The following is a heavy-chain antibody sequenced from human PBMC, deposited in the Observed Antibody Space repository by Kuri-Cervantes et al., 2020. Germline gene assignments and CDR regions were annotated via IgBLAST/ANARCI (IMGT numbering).Heavy chain of an antibody. CDR3: ARGRTWYYDILTGYLFDY. D-gene: IGHD3-9*01. Sequence: GESLKISCAASGFTFSNYALHWVRQAPGKGLEWVAVISYDGSNKYYADSVKGRFTISRDNSKNTLYLQMNSLRAEDTAVYYCARGRTWYYDILTGYLFDYWGQGTLVTVSS. CDR2: ISYDGSNK. CDR1: GFTFSNYA. J-gene: IGHJ4*02. V-gene: IGHV3-30-3*01.